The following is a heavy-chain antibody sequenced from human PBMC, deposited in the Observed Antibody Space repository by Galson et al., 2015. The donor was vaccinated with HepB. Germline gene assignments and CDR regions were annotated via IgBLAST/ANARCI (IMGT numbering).Heavy chain of an antibody. Sequence: SLRLSCAASGFTINDNYMSWIRQAPGKGLEWISYISGGDNTIDYAESVQGRFTLSRDNARNSLYLQMTSLRAEDTAVYYCARVERIEAGDFWSGYSYYYYMDVWGKGTSVTVSS. V-gene: IGHV3-11*01. CDR3: ARVERIEAGDFWSGYSYYYYMDV. CDR2: ISGGDNTI. J-gene: IGHJ6*03. D-gene: IGHD3-3*01. CDR1: GFTINDNY.